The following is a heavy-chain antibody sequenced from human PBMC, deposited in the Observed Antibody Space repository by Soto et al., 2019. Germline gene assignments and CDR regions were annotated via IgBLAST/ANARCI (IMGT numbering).Heavy chain of an antibody. J-gene: IGHJ5*02. CDR2: IYYSGST. Sequence: PSETLSLTCTVSGGSISSYYWSWIRQPPGKGLEWIGYIYYSGSTNYNPSLKSRVTISVDTSKNQFSLKLSSVTAADTAVYYCASGGVAGKAGVATSKYWFDPWGQGTLVTVSS. CDR1: GGSISSYY. D-gene: IGHD6-19*01. V-gene: IGHV4-59*12. CDR3: ASGGVAGKAGVATSKYWFDP.